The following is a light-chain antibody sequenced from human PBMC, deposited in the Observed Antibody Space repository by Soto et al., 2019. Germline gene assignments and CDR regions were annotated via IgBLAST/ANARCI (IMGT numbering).Light chain of an antibody. J-gene: IGKJ1*01. V-gene: IGKV1-5*03. CDR1: QSISSL. CDR3: QRYNSYWT. CDR2: KAS. Sequence: DIQMTQSPSTLSASVGDRVTITCRASQSISSLLAWNHQKPEKAPKLLIYKASILESGVPSRFSGSGSGTEFTLTISSLQPDDFATYYCQRYNSYWTFGQGTKLEIK.